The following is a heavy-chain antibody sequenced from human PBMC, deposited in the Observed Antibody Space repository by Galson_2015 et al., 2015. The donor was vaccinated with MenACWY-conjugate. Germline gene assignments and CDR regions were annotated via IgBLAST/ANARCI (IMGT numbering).Heavy chain of an antibody. CDR1: GFTFSSHE. Sequence: SLRLCCAASGFTFSSHEMHWVRQGTEKGLEWVSAIDAAGDTYYAGSVKGRFTISRENAKNSLWLQMNSLTAGDTAVYYCARGGIRGLTSNWFDPWGQGTLVTVSS. D-gene: IGHD3-10*01. J-gene: IGHJ5*02. CDR2: IDAAGDT. CDR3: ARGGIRGLTSNWFDP. V-gene: IGHV3-13*04.